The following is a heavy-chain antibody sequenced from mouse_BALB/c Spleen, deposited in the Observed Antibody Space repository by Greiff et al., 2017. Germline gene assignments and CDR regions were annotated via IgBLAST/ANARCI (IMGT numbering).Heavy chain of an antibody. D-gene: IGHD1-2*01. Sequence: QVKLQQSGAELAKPGASVKLSCKASGYTFTSYWMHWVKQRPGQGLEWIGYINPSTGYTEYNQKFTDKSTLTADKSSSTAYLQLSSLTSEDSAVYDFARTGYCYGFAYWGQGTLVTVSA. V-gene: IGHV1-7*01. CDR1: GYTFTSYW. CDR2: INPSTGYT. J-gene: IGHJ3*01. CDR3: ARTGYCYGFAY.